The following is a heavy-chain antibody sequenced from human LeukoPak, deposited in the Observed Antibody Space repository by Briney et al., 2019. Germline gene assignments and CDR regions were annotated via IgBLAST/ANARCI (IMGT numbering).Heavy chain of an antibody. V-gene: IGHV3-7*03. Sequence: PGGSLRLSCAVSGLTFSSSWMDWVRQAPGKGLEWVASINPDGNKKYSADSVKGRFTISRDNAENSLYLQMNSLRAEDTAVYYCARNENSGWGYFDYWGQGTLVTVSS. CDR1: GLTFSSSW. CDR2: INPDGNKK. D-gene: IGHD5-12*01. CDR3: ARNENSGWGYFDY. J-gene: IGHJ4*02.